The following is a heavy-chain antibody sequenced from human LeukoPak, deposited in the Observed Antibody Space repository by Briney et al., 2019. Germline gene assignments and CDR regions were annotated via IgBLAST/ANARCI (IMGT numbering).Heavy chain of an antibody. CDR3: ARRPYTNYYDILTGYPYYFDY. J-gene: IGHJ4*02. V-gene: IGHV4-38-2*02. D-gene: IGHD3-9*01. Sequence: SETLSLTCTVSGYSISSGYYWGWIRQPPGKGLEWIGEINHSGSTNYNPSLKSRVTISVDTSKNQFSLKLSSVTAADTAVYYCARRPYTNYYDILTGYPYYFDYWGQGTLVTVSS. CDR1: GYSISSGYY. CDR2: INHSGST.